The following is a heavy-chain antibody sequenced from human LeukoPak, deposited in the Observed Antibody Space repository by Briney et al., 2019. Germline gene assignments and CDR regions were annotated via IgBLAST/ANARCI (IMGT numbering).Heavy chain of an antibody. CDR2: IIPILGIA. Sequence: GASVKVSCKASGGTFSSYAISWVRQAPGQGLEWMGRIIPILGIANYAQKFQGRVTITADKSTSTAYMELSSLRSEDTAVYYCAREGHDYGDYVRDYWGQGTLVTVSS. CDR3: AREGHDYGDYVRDY. J-gene: IGHJ4*02. D-gene: IGHD4-17*01. V-gene: IGHV1-69*04. CDR1: GGTFSSYA.